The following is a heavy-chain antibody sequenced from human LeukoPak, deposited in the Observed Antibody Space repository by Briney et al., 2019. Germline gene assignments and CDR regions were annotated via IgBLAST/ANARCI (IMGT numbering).Heavy chain of an antibody. J-gene: IGHJ6*03. CDR1: GYTFTSYD. CDR3: ARGIRWGPVTKNYGISYYMDV. V-gene: IGHV1-8*01. D-gene: IGHD4-17*01. CDR2: MNPNSGNT. Sequence: ASVKVSCKASGYTFTSYDINWVRQATGQGLEWMGWMNPNSGNTGYAQKFQGRVTMTRNTSISTAYMELSSLRAEDTAVYYRARGIRWGPVTKNYGISYYMDVWGKGTTVTVSS.